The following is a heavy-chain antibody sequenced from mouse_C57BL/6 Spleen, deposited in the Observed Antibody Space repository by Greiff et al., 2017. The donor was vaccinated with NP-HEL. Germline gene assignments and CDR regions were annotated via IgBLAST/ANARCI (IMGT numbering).Heavy chain of an antibody. CDR3: AKESDYGYGAMDY. J-gene: IGHJ4*01. CDR1: GFTFSSYA. Sequence: EVKLLESGGGLVKPGGSLKLSCAASGFTFSSYAMSWVRQTPEKRLEWVATISDGGSYTYYPDNVKGRFTISRDNAKNNLYLQMSHLKSEDTAMYYCAKESDYGYGAMDYWGQGTSVTVSS. D-gene: IGHD2-2*01. V-gene: IGHV5-4*01. CDR2: ISDGGSYT.